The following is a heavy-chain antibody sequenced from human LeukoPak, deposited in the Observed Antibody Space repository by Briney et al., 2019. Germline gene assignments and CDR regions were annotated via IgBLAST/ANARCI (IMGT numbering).Heavy chain of an antibody. CDR3: ARTLRYCSGGSCYSGYYYYYGMDV. CDR1: GYTFTSNA. CDR2: INTNTGNP. J-gene: IGHJ6*02. Sequence: ASVKVSCKASGYTFTSNAMNWVRQAPGQGLEWMGWINTNTGNPAYAQGFTGRFVFSLDTSVSTAYLQISSLKAEDTAVYYCARTLRYCSGGSCYSGYYYYYGMDVWGQGTTVTVSS. D-gene: IGHD2-15*01. V-gene: IGHV7-4-1*02.